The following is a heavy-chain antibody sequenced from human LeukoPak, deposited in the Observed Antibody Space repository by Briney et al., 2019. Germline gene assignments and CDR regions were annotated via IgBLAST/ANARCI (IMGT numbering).Heavy chain of an antibody. CDR2: ISGSGGNT. D-gene: IGHD6-6*01. Sequence: GGSLRLSCEASGFSFSIYGMSWVRQAPGKGLEWVSGISGSGGNTYYAEALTGRFTVSRDNSKNTLYLQMNSLRAEDTAVYYCAKIRESIWQACFDYWGQGTLVTISS. V-gene: IGHV3-23*01. CDR1: GFSFSIYG. J-gene: IGHJ4*02. CDR3: AKIRESIWQACFDY.